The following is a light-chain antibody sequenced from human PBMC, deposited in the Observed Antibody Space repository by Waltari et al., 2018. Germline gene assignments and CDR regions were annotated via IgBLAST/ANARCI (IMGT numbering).Light chain of an antibody. CDR1: QTVLYNYNNKNH. J-gene: IGKJ2*01. CDR2: WGS. Sequence: DIVMTQSPDSLAVSLGERATINCKSSQTVLYNYNNKNHVAWYQQKPGQPPKLFMSWGSTRESGVPDRFSGSGSGTAFTLTISNLQAEDEAVYYCQQYFSYPRTFGLGTKVEI. CDR3: QQYFSYPRT. V-gene: IGKV4-1*01.